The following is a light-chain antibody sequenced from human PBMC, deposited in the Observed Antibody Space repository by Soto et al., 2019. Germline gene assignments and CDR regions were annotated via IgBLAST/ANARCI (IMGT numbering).Light chain of an antibody. J-gene: IGLJ2*01. Sequence: QSALTQPASVSGSPGQSITISCTGTSTDVGNFNYVSWYQQHPGKAPKLIIYDVSNRPSGVSYRFSASKSGSTASLTISGLQADDEADYYCSSYSSSTTHVVFGGGTKLTVL. CDR1: STDVGNFNY. CDR2: DVS. V-gene: IGLV2-14*01. CDR3: SSYSSSTTHVV.